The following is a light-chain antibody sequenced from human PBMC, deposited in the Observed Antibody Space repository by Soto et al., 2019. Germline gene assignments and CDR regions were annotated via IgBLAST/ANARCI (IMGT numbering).Light chain of an antibody. V-gene: IGKV3-20*01. J-gene: IGKJ2*01. Sequence: EIVLTQSPGTLSLSPGERATLSCRASQSITCNFLAWYQQKPGQAPRLLIYGASTRAAGVPDRFSGSGSGTDFTLTITRLEPEDFAVYYCQQYGRSPLMYTFGQGTKLGV. CDR3: QQYGRSPLMYT. CDR1: QSITCNF. CDR2: GAS.